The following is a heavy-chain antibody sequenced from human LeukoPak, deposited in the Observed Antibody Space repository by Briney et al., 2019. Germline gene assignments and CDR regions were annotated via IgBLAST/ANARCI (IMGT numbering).Heavy chain of an antibody. V-gene: IGHV6-1*01. CDR1: GDSVSSNSAA. CDR2: TYYRSKGYN. D-gene: IGHD2-15*01. J-gene: IGHJ2*01. Sequence: SQTLLLTCALSGDSVSSNSAAWNWSTQSPSRGLEWLGRTYYRSKGYNDYAVSVKSRITINPDPSKHQFSLQLNSVTPEDTAVYYCARDQYCSCGSCYELGISWYFDLWGRGTLVTVPS. CDR3: ARDQYCSCGSCYELGISWYFDL.